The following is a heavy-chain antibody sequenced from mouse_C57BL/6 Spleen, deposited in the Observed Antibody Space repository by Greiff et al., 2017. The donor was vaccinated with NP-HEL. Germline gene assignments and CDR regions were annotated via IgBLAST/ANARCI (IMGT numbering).Heavy chain of an antibody. J-gene: IGHJ4*01. CDR3: AGDYYGSSSLYYYAMDY. CDR2: IDPANGNT. V-gene: IGHV14-3*01. CDR1: GFNIKNTY. D-gene: IGHD1-1*01. Sequence: EVQLQESVAELVRPGASVKLSCTASGFNIKNTYMHWVKQRPEQGLEWIGRIDPANGNTKYAPKFQGKATITADTSSNTAYLQLSSLTSEDTAIYYCAGDYYGSSSLYYYAMDYWGQGTSVTVSS.